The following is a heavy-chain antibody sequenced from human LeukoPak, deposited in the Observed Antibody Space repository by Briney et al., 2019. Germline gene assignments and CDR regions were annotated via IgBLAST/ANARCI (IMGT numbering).Heavy chain of an antibody. Sequence: SETLSLTCTVSGGSISSYYWSWIRQPPGKGLEWIGYIYYSGSTNYNPSLKSRVTISVDTSNNQFSLKLSSVTAADTAVYYCARAVAGTSYFDYWGQGTLVTVSS. CDR1: GGSISSYY. J-gene: IGHJ4*02. CDR2: IYYSGST. D-gene: IGHD6-19*01. CDR3: ARAVAGTSYFDY. V-gene: IGHV4-59*08.